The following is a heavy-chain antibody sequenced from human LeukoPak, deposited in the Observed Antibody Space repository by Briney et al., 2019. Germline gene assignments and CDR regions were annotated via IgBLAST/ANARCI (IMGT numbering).Heavy chain of an antibody. V-gene: IGHV5-51*01. CDR1: GYSFTSYW. J-gene: IGHJ3*02. CDR3: ARLPIGYSPLDAFDI. D-gene: IGHD2-21*01. Sequence: GESLKISCKGSGYSFTSYWIGWVRQMPGKGLEWMGIIYPGDSDTRYSPSFQGQVTISADKSISTAYLQWSSLKASDTAMYCCARLPIGYSPLDAFDIWGQGTMVTVSS. CDR2: IYPGDSDT.